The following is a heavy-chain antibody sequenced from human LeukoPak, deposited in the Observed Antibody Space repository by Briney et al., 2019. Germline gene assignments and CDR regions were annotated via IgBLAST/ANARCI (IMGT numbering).Heavy chain of an antibody. Sequence: ASVKVSCKASGDTFTSYYMHWVRQAPGQGLEWMGIINPSGGSTSSAQKFQGRVTMTRDMSTSTVYMDLSSLRSEGTAVYYCARGRHYYDSSDYYYEGDAFDIWGQGTMVTVSS. CDR3: ARGRHYYDSSDYYYEGDAFDI. CDR2: INPSGGST. CDR1: GDTFTSYY. D-gene: IGHD3-22*01. V-gene: IGHV1-46*01. J-gene: IGHJ3*02.